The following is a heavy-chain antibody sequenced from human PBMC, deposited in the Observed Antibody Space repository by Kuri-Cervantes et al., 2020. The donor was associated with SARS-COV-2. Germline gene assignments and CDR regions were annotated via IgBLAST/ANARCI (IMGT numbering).Heavy chain of an antibody. J-gene: IGHJ6*02. CDR1: GYTLTELS. V-gene: IGHV1-24*01. D-gene: IGHD2-8*01. CDR3: ATGLVDARSPLPSHYYGLSV. CDR2: FDPEDGER. Sequence: ASVKVSCKISGYTLTELSIYWVRLAPGKGLEWTGGFDPEDGERVSAQKFQGRVTMTEDTSTDTAYLELRSLRSDDTAVYYCATGLVDARSPLPSHYYGLSVWGQGTTVTVSS.